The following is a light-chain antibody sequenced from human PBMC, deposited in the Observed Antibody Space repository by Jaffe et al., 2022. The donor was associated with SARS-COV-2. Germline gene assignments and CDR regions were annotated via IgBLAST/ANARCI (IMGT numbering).Light chain of an antibody. J-gene: IGKJ2*01. CDR1: QSVSNN. V-gene: IGKV3-15*01. Sequence: EILMTQSPATLSVSPGERATLSCRASQSVSNNLAWYQQKPGQAPRLLIYGASTRATGIPARFSGSGSGTEFTLTISSLQSEDFAVYYCQQYYNWGYTFGQGTKLEIK. CDR2: GAS. CDR3: QQYYNWGYT.